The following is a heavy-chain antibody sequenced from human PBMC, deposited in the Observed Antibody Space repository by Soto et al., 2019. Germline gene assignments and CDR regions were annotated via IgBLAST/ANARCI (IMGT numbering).Heavy chain of an antibody. CDR3: ARGGEMRGPFDY. CDR2: VNWNGGRT. V-gene: IGHV3-20*04. Sequence: EVQLLESGGGVVRPGGSLRLSCAASGFTFDDYGMSWVRQVPGKGLEWVSGVNWNGGRTGYADSVKGRFTGSRDNAKISLYLQMNSLRVEDTALYYGARGGEMRGPFDYWGQGTLVTVSS. CDR1: GFTFDDYG. J-gene: IGHJ4*02. D-gene: IGHD7-27*01.